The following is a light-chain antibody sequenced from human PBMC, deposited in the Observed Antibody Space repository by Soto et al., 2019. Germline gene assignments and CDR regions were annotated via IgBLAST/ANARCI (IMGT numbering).Light chain of an antibody. CDR2: DVS. J-gene: IGLJ2*01. Sequence: QSALTQPASVSGSPGQSITISCTGTSSDVGGYNYVSWYQQHPGKAPKLMIYDVSNRPSGVSNRFSGSKSGNTASLTISGLQAEDEADYYGSSYTSSSTLGHVVFGGGTKLPVL. CDR1: SSDVGGYNY. V-gene: IGLV2-14*01. CDR3: SSYTSSSTLGHVV.